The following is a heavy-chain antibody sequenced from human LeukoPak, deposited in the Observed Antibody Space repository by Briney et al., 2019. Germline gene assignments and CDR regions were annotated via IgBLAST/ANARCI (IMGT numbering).Heavy chain of an antibody. CDR3: AKRVVAAIFGSYYFDY. V-gene: IGHV3-23*01. D-gene: IGHD2-15*01. CDR2: ISGSGGST. J-gene: IGHJ4*02. CDR1: RFTFSSYG. Sequence: GGSLRLSCAASRFTFSSYGMSWVRQAPGKGLEWVSAISGSGGSTYYADSVKGRFTISRDNSKNTLYLQMNSLRAEDTAVYYCAKRVVAAIFGSYYFDYWGQGTLVTVSS.